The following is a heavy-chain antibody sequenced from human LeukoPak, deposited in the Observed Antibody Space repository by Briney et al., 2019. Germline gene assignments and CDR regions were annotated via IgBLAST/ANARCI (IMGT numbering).Heavy chain of an antibody. CDR3: ARVNLRGSNYNWFDP. CDR2: ITPVIETA. CDR1: GGTFLSHT. D-gene: IGHD3-10*01. J-gene: IGHJ5*02. Sequence: PRASVKVSCKTSGGTFLSHTFSWVRQAPGHGLEWIGKITPVIETAKYAQTFQGRVSIYTDKDTTTVYMDLSGLRPDDTADYDCARVNLRGSNYNWFDPWGQGTRVTVSS. V-gene: IGHV1-69*08.